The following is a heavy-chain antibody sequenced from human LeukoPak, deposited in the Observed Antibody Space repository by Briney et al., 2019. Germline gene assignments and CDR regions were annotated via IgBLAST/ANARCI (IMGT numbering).Heavy chain of an antibody. Sequence: GSLRLSCAASGFTFSSYSMNWIRQPPGKGLEWIGSIYYSGSTYYNPSLKSRVTISVDTSKNQFSLKLSSVTAADTAVYYCAREGSSGAQLVDAFDIWGQGTMVTVSS. CDR2: IYYSGST. V-gene: IGHV4-39*07. CDR3: AREGSSGAQLVDAFDI. D-gene: IGHD6-13*01. J-gene: IGHJ3*02. CDR1: GFTFSSYS.